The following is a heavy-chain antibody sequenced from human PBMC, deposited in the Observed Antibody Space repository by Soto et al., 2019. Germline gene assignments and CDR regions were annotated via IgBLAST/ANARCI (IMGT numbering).Heavy chain of an antibody. D-gene: IGHD3-10*01. CDR1: VSTFRAYR. V-gene: IGHV3-21*01. CDR3: ARDFGLEVHYYYGMDV. Sequence: GGSLKLSRAAYVSTFRAYRMTCVRQAPGKGLEWVSSISSSSSYIYYADSLKGRFTISRDNAKNSLYLQMNSLRAEDTAVYYCARDFGLEVHYYYGMDVWGQGT. J-gene: IGHJ6*02. CDR2: ISSSSSYI.